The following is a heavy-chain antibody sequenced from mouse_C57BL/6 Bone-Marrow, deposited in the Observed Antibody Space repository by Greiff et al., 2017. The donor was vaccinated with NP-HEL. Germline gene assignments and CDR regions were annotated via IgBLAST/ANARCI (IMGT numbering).Heavy chain of an antibody. J-gene: IGHJ4*01. CDR3: AKAGFITTVVATNAMDY. CDR1: GFSLTSYG. D-gene: IGHD1-1*01. CDR2: IWGDGST. Sequence: VQLQQSGPGLVAPSQSLSITCTVSGFSLTSYGVSWVCQPPGKGLEWLGVIWGDGSTNYHSALISRLSISKDNSKSQVFLKLNSLQTDDTATYYCAKAGFITTVVATNAMDYWGQGTSVTVSS. V-gene: IGHV2-3*01.